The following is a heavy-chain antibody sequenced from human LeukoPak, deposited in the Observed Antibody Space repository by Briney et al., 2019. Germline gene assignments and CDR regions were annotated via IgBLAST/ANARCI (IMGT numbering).Heavy chain of an antibody. V-gene: IGHV3-33*06. J-gene: IGHJ4*02. CDR1: GFTFSSYG. Sequence: GGSLRLSCAASGFTFSSYGMHWVRQAPGKGLEWVAVIWYDGSNKYYADSVKGRFTISRDNSKNTLYLQMNSLRAEDTAVYYCAKGRGVRGVIDYWGQGTLVTVSS. CDR3: AKGRGVRGVIDY. CDR2: IWYDGSNK. D-gene: IGHD3-10*01.